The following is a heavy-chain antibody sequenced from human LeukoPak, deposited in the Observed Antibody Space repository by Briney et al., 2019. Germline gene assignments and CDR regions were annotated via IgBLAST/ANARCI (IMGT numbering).Heavy chain of an antibody. CDR1: GFTFSSYW. D-gene: IGHD3-16*02. V-gene: IGHV3-74*01. CDR2: INSDGSST. J-gene: IGHJ6*02. Sequence: PGGSLRLSCAASGFTFSSYWMHWVRQAPGKGLVWVSRINSDGSSTSYADSVKGRFTISRDNAKNTLYLQMNSLRAEDTAVYYCASSWGSYRMNYYYYGMDVWGQGTTVTVSS. CDR3: ASSWGSYRMNYYYYGMDV.